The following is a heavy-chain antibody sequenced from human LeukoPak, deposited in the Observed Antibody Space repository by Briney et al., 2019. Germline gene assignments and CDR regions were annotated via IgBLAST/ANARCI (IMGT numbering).Heavy chain of an antibody. CDR1: GYTFTGYY. J-gene: IGHJ5*02. Sequence: ASVKVSCKASGYTFTGYYMHWVRQAPGQGLEWMGWINPNSGGTNYAQKFQGRVTMTRDTSISTAYMELSRLRSDDTAVYYCAREGIAAAGIAWFDPWGQGTLVTVSS. CDR2: INPNSGGT. D-gene: IGHD6-13*01. V-gene: IGHV1-2*02. CDR3: AREGIAAAGIAWFDP.